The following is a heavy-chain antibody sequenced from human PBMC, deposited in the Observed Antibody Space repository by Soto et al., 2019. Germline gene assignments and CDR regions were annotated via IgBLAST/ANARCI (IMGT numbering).Heavy chain of an antibody. J-gene: IGHJ6*02. D-gene: IGHD1-26*01. V-gene: IGHV3-23*01. CDR3: AKGGIVGAYGDYYGMDV. Sequence: GGSLRLSCAASEFTFSSYAMSWVRQAPGKGLEWVSAISGSGGSTYYADSVKGRFTISRDNSKNTLYLQMNSLRAEDTAVYYCAKGGIVGAYGDYYGMDVWGQGTTVTVSS. CDR1: EFTFSSYA. CDR2: ISGSGGST.